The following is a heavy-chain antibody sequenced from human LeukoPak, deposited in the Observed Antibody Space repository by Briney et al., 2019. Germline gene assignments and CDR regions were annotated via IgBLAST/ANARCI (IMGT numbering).Heavy chain of an antibody. CDR3: ARGATISETGYFDF. CDR2: IDHRGDT. V-gene: IGHV4-34*01. CDR1: GGSFGRYY. D-gene: IGHD5-24*01. J-gene: IGHJ4*03. Sequence: SETLSLTCAVYGGSFGRYYWRWIRQSPGKGLEWIAEIDHRGDTNYNPSVKSRVTISVDTSKNQFSLKVRSLSAADTAVYYCARGATISETGYFDFWGQGTLVTVSS.